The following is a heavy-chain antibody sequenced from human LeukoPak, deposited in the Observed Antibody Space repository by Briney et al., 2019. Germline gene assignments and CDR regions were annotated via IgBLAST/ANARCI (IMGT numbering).Heavy chain of an antibody. Sequence: SETLSLTCAVYGGSFSGYYWSWIRQPPGKGLEWIGEINHSGSTNYNPSLKSRVTISVDTSKNQFSLKLSSVTAADTAVYYCARDLPGYCSGGSCPTLDAFDIWGQGTMVTVSS. CDR3: ARDLPGYCSGGSCPTLDAFDI. J-gene: IGHJ3*02. V-gene: IGHV4-34*01. CDR2: INHSGST. CDR1: GGSFSGYY. D-gene: IGHD2-15*01.